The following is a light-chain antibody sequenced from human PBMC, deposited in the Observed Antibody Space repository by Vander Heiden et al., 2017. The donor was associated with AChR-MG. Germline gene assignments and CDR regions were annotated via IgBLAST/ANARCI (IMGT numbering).Light chain of an antibody. V-gene: IGKV4-1*01. J-gene: IGKJ2*01. Sequence: ILMTHSPDSLAVSLGERATINCKSSQSLLSDSKNFLAWFQQRPGQPPKLLIYWASTRASGAPDRFSGAGSGTDFTLTISSLQAEDVAVYYCQQYYTEPLTFGQGTKLQVK. CDR2: WAS. CDR3: QQYYTEPLT. CDR1: QSLLSDSKNF.